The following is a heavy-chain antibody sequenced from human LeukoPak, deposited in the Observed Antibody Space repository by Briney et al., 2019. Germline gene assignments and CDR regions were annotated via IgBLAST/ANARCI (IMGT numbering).Heavy chain of an antibody. CDR3: ARGYSSGLYFDY. CDR1: GGSISNYY. J-gene: IGHJ4*02. Sequence: KPSETLSLTCTGSGGSISNYYWSWVRQPPREGLEWIGFIYYSGSTNYNPSLKSRVTISVDTSKNQFSLKLSSVTAADTAVYYCARGYSSGLYFDYWGQGTLVTVSS. V-gene: IGHV4-59*01. CDR2: IYYSGST. D-gene: IGHD6-19*01.